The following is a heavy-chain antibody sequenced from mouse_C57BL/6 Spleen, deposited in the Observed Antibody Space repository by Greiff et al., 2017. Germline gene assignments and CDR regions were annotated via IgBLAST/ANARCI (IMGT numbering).Heavy chain of an antibody. Sequence: VQLKESGGDLVKPGGSLKLSCAASGFTFSSYGMSWVRQTPDKRLEWVATISSGGSYTYYPDSVKGRFTISRDNSNTTLYLEMSSLKSEDTAMYYCARSNYGRAMDYWGQGTSVTVSS. J-gene: IGHJ4*01. CDR1: GFTFSSYG. V-gene: IGHV5-6*01. D-gene: IGHD2-5*01. CDR2: ISSGGSYT. CDR3: ARSNYGRAMDY.